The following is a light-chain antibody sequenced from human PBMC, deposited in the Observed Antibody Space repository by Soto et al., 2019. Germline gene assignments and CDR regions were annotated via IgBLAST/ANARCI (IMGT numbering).Light chain of an antibody. J-gene: IGKJ2*01. CDR1: QDISNY. V-gene: IGKV1-33*01. CDR3: QQYDNLPMYT. Sequence: DIQMTQSPSSLSASVGDRVTITCQASQDISNYLNWYQQKPGKATKLLIYDASNLETGVPSRFSGSGSGTDFTVTISSLQPEDIATYYCQQYDNLPMYTFGQGTKLEIK. CDR2: DAS.